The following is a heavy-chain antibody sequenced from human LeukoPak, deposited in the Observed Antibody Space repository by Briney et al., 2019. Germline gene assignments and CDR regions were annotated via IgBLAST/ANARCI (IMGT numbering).Heavy chain of an antibody. CDR3: ARASKWGSITFDH. D-gene: IGHD7-27*01. Sequence: GGSLRLSCAASGFTFSSYSMNWVRQAPGKGLEWVSSISSSSSYIYYADSVKGRFTISRDNAKNSLYLQMNSLRAEDTAVYYCARASKWGSITFDHWGQGTLVTVSS. V-gene: IGHV3-21*01. CDR2: ISSSSSYI. J-gene: IGHJ4*02. CDR1: GFTFSSYS.